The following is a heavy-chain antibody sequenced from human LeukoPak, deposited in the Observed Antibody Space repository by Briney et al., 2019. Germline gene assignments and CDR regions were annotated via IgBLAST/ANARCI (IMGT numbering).Heavy chain of an antibody. CDR3: ARDLYVPAAITHHYYYYGMDV. CDR1: GYTFTSYY. Sequence: ASVKVSCKASGYTFTSYYMHWVRQAPGQGLEWMGIINPSGGSTSYAQKFQGRVTMTRDTSTSTVYMELSSLRSEDTAVYYCARDLYVPAAITHHYYYYGMDVWGQGTTVTVSS. V-gene: IGHV1-46*01. J-gene: IGHJ6*02. CDR2: INPSGGST. D-gene: IGHD2-2*01.